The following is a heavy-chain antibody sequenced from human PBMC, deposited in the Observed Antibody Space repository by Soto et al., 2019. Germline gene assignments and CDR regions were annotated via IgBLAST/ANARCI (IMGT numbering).Heavy chain of an antibody. CDR3: ARLLEYYYDSSGYYKNGPTDY. J-gene: IGHJ4*02. CDR2: IWYDGSNK. D-gene: IGHD3-22*01. Sequence: GGSLRLSCAASGFTFSSYGMHWVRQAPGKGLEWVAVIWYDGSNKYYADTVKGRFTISRDNSKNTLYLQMNSLRAEDTAVYYCARLLEYYYDSSGYYKNGPTDYWGQGTLVTISS. V-gene: IGHV3-33*01. CDR1: GFTFSSYG.